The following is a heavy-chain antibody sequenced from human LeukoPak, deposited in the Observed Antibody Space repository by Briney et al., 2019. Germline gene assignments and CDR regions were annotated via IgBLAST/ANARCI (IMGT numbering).Heavy chain of an antibody. CDR2: IIPIFGTS. D-gene: IGHD6-19*01. J-gene: IGHJ4*02. CDR1: GGTFSRYA. Sequence: SVKVSCKASGGTFSRYAISWVRQAPGQGLEWMGGIIPIFGTSNYAQKFQDRVTITADKSTSTAYMELSSLRSEDTAVYYCARDSSGYSSGWYEDWGQGTLVTVSS. CDR3: ARDSSGYSSGWYED. V-gene: IGHV1-69*06.